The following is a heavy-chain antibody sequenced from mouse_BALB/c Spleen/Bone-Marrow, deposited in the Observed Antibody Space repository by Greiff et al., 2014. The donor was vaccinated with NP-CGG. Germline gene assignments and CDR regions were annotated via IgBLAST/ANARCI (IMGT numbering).Heavy chain of an antibody. CDR2: INPYNDGT. J-gene: IGHJ4*01. Sequence: SGPELVKPGASVKMSCKASGYTFSAYVMHWVQQKPGQGLEWIGYINPYNDGTKYNEKFKGKATLTSDKSSSTAYMELSSLTSEDSAVYYCAREGGLRRGDYYAMDYWGQGTSVTVSS. D-gene: IGHD2-4*01. CDR3: AREGGLRRGDYYAMDY. V-gene: IGHV1-14*01. CDR1: GYTFSAYV.